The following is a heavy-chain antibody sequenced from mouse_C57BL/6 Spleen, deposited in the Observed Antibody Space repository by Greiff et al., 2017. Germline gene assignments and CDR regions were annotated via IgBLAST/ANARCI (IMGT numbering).Heavy chain of an antibody. CDR2: IHPNSGST. CDR3: ARYERGAYYSNYEAMDY. D-gene: IGHD2-5*01. Sequence: QVQLQQPGAELVKPGASVKLSCKASGYTFTSYWMHWVKQRPGQGLEWIGMIHPNSGSTNYNEKFKSKATLTVDKSSSTAYMQRSSLTSEDSAVYYCARYERGAYYSNYEAMDYWGQGTSVTVSS. V-gene: IGHV1-64*01. CDR1: GYTFTSYW. J-gene: IGHJ4*01.